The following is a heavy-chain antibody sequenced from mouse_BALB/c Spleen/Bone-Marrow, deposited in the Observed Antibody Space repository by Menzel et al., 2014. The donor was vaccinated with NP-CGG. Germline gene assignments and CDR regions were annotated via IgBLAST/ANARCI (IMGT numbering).Heavy chain of an antibody. V-gene: IGHV14-3*02. D-gene: IGHD3-3*01. Sequence: SGAELVKTGASGKLSCTASGFNIKDTYMHWVKQRPEQGLEWIGRIDPANGNTKYDPKFQGKATITADTSSNTAYLQLSSLTSEDTAVDYCARRDLFAYGGQGTLVTVSA. J-gene: IGHJ3*01. CDR2: IDPANGNT. CDR3: ARRDLFAY. CDR1: GFNIKDTY.